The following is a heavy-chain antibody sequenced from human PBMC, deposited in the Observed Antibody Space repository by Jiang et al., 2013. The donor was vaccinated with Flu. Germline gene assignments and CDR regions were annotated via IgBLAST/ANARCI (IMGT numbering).Heavy chain of an antibody. CDR1: GFTFSSYA. D-gene: IGHD5-18*01. CDR2: ISYDGSNK. CDR3: ARSGGYSYGYFDY. Sequence: AASGFTFSSYAMHWVRQAPGKGLEWVAVISYDGSNKYYADSVKGRFTISRDNSKNTLYLQMNSLRAEDTAVYYCARSGGYSYGYFDYWGQGTLVTVSS. V-gene: IGHV3-30*01. J-gene: IGHJ4*02.